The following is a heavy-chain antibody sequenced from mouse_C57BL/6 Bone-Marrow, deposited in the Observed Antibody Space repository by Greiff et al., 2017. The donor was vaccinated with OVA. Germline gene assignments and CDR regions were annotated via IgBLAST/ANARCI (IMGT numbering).Heavy chain of an antibody. CDR3: ARKDSYYAMDY. V-gene: IGHV2-9-1*01. J-gene: IGHJ4*01. Sequence: VAPSQSLSIPCPVSEFSFTSSAISRVRQQPGKGLEWLGVIWTGGGTNYNSALKSRLSISKDNSKSQVVLIMNSLQTDDTARYYCARKDSYYAMDYWGQGTSVTVSS. CDR2: IWTGGGT. CDR1: EFSFTSSA.